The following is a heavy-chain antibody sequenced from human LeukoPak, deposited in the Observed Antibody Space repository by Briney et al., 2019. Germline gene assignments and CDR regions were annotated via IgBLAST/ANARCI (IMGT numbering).Heavy chain of an antibody. CDR1: VYTFTSYD. J-gene: IGHJ5*02. CDR2: MNPNSGKT. V-gene: IGHV1-8*01. CDR3: ARGETGTTVDP. D-gene: IGHD1-7*01. Sequence: GASVKVSCKASVYTFTSYDINWVRQATGQGLEWMGWMNPNSGKTGYAQKFQGRVTMTRNTSISTAYMELSSLRSEDMAVYYCARGETGTTVDPWGQGTLVTASS.